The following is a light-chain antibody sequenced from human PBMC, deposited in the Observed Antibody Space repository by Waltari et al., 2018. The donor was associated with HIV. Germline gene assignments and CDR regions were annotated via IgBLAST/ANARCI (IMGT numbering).Light chain of an antibody. V-gene: IGKV1-12*01. CDR1: QFISTS. CDR3: QQAYSFPHT. J-gene: IGKJ2*01. Sequence: DIQMTQSPSSISASVGDRVTITCRASQFISTSLAWYQQRPSRAPKLLIFAASRLQSGVPSRFSGGGSGTLFTLTINRLQPEDLATYYYQQAYSFPHTFGQGT. CDR2: AAS.